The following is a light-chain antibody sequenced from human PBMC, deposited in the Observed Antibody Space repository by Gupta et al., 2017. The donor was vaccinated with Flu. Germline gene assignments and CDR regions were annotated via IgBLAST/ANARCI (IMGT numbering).Light chain of an antibody. J-gene: IGLJ1*01. CDR2: DVT. CDR3: SSYTSSRTNV. V-gene: IGLV2-14*04. CDR1: SSDVGGYNY. Sequence: SITISCTGTSSDVGGYNYVSWYQQHPDKAPKLMIYDVTNRPSGVSNRFSGSKSGNTASLIISGLQAEDEADYYCSSYTSSRTNVFGTGTKVTVL.